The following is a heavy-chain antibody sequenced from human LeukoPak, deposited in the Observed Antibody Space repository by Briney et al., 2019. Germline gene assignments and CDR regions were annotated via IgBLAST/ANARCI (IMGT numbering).Heavy chain of an antibody. CDR3: ARAPGSGSYSAFDY. J-gene: IGHJ4*02. CDR1: GYTFTSYD. V-gene: IGHV1-8*01. CDR2: MSPNSGNT. Sequence: ASVKVSCKASGYTFTSYDVNWVRQATGQGLEWMGWMSPNSGNTGYAQRFQGRVTITRDASASTAYMDLSSLRSEDTAVYYCARAPGSGSYSAFDYWGQGTLVTVSS. D-gene: IGHD1-26*01.